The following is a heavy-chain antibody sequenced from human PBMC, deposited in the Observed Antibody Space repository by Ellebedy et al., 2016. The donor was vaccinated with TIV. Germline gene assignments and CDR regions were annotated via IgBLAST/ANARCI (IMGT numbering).Heavy chain of an antibody. CDR1: GFTFSSYA. Sequence: PGGSLRLSCAASGFTFSSYAMHWVRQAPGKGLEWVAVISYEGSNKYYADSVKGRFTISRDNSKDTLYLLMNTLRAEDTAVYYCARGGYRDIVLMVYAPPPDYWGQGILVTVSS. D-gene: IGHD2-8*01. V-gene: IGHV3-30-3*01. CDR2: ISYEGSNK. CDR3: ARGGYRDIVLMVYAPPPDY. J-gene: IGHJ4*02.